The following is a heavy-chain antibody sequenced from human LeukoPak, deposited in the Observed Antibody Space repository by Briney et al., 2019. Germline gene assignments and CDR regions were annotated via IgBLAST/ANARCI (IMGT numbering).Heavy chain of an antibody. CDR3: AKRDDSGGNLVDL. V-gene: IGHV4-39*02. Sequence: PSETLSLTCTVSGGSISSGSHYWAWIRQPPGKGLEWIGSIYYSGSTYYNPSLENRVTISIDTSKNHFSLKLSSLSAADTSVYYCAKRDDSGGNLVDLWGQGTLVTVSS. CDR2: IYYSGST. J-gene: IGHJ4*02. D-gene: IGHD3-22*01. CDR1: GGSISSGSHY.